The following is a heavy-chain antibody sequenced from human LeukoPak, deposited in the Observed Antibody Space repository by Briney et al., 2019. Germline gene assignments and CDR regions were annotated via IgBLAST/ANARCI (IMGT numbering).Heavy chain of an antibody. CDR3: AREVYDFWSGYPYYYYYYGMDV. CDR2: VNSDGSST. J-gene: IGHJ6*02. Sequence: GGSLRLSCAASGFTFSSYWMHWVRQAPGKGLVWVSRVNSDGSSTSYADSVKGRFTISRDNAKNTLYLQMNSLRAEDTAVYYCAREVYDFWSGYPYYYYYYGMDVWGQGTTVTVSS. D-gene: IGHD3-3*01. V-gene: IGHV3-74*01. CDR1: GFTFSSYW.